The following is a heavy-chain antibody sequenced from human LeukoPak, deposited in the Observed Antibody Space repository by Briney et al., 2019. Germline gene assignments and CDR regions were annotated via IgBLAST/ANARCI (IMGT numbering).Heavy chain of an antibody. J-gene: IGHJ6*02. CDR1: GGSIGRGGYY. D-gene: IGHD6-6*01. CDR2: ILYSGST. Sequence: SQTLSLTCTVSGGSIGRGGYYWGWLRQPPGKGLEWIGYILYSGSTKYNPSLKSRVSMSVDTYKNHFSLKVNSVTAADTAVYYCAREDYSSSYYYGMDVWGQGTTVTVSS. CDR3: AREDYSSSYYYGMDV. V-gene: IGHV4-61*03.